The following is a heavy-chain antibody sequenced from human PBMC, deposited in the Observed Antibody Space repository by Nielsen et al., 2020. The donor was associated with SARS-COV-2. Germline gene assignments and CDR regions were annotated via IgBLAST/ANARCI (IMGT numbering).Heavy chain of an antibody. CDR1: GYTFNKDF. V-gene: IGHV1-46*02. CDR2: INPSDGRT. CDR3: ATSWYHYPTSCWTPHVVH. Sequence: ASVKVSCKASGYTFNKDFVHWVRQAPGQGLEWTGRINPSDGRTTSAEKFQGRVTMTRDTSSSTVYMELSSLRSDDTAVYYCATSWYHYPTSCWTPHVVHWGQGTLVTVPS. D-gene: IGHD3-10*01. J-gene: IGHJ4*02.